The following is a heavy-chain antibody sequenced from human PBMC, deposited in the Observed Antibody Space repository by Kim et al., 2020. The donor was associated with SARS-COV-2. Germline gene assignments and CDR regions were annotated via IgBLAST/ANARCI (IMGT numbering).Heavy chain of an antibody. D-gene: IGHD4-17*01. CDR1: GFTFDDYA. CDR2: ISWNSGSI. CDR3: AKDTRAYGDYRPYYFDY. J-gene: IGHJ4*02. Sequence: GGSLRLSCAASGFTFDDYAMHWVRQAPGKGLEWVSGISWNSGSIGYADSVKGRFTISRDNAKNSLYLQMNSLRAEDTALYYCAKDTRAYGDYRPYYFDYWGQGTLVTVSS. V-gene: IGHV3-9*01.